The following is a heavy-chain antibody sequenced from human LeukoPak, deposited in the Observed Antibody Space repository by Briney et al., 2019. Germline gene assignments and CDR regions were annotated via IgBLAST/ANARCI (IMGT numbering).Heavy chain of an antibody. CDR3: TRDRSALDT. CDR1: GGSISSYY. CDR2: ISNIGST. V-gene: IGHV4-59*01. Sequence: SETLSLTCTVSGGSISSYYWSWIWQPPGKGLEWIGYISNIGSTNYNPSLKGRVTISGDTSKNQFSLKLSSVTAADTAVYYCTRDRSALDTWGQGTMVTVSS. J-gene: IGHJ3*02.